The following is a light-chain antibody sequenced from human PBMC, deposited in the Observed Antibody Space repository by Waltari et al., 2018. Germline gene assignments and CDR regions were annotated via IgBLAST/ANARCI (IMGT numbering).Light chain of an antibody. J-gene: IGLJ2*01. Sequence: QSVLTQPPSASGTPGQRVTISCSGSSSNIGSHNVNWYQKVPGTAPKRLIYSTNQRPAGVPARIAGSKSGTSASLAIRGLQSEDEAEYYCAAWDDSLNGLFGGGTKLTVL. V-gene: IGLV1-44*01. CDR1: SSNIGSHN. CDR2: STN. CDR3: AAWDDSLNGL.